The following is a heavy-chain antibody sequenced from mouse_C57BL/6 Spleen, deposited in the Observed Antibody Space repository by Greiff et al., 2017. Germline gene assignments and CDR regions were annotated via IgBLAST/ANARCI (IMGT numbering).Heavy chain of an antibody. Sequence: EVQLQESGGGLVKPGGSLKLSCAASGFTFSDYGMHWVRQAPEKGLEWVAYISSGSSTIYYADTVKGRFTISRDNAKNTLFLQMTSLRSEDTAMYYCARDCDYDWYFDVWGTGTTVTVSS. CDR3: ARDCDYDWYFDV. D-gene: IGHD2-4*01. V-gene: IGHV5-17*01. CDR2: ISSGSSTI. J-gene: IGHJ1*03. CDR1: GFTFSDYG.